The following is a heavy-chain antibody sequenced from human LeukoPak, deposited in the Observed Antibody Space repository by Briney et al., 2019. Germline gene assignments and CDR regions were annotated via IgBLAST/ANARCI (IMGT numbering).Heavy chain of an antibody. CDR1: GFTFRSYE. CDR2: ISSSDTTV. Sequence: GGSLRLSCAASGFTFRSYEMNWVRQAPGKGLDWVSYISSSDTTVYYADSVRGRFTVSRDNGKNSLYLEMNSLRAEDTAVYYCARSIKGDSDHWGQGTLVTVSS. V-gene: IGHV3-48*03. J-gene: IGHJ4*02. CDR3: ARSIKGDSDH. D-gene: IGHD3-10*01.